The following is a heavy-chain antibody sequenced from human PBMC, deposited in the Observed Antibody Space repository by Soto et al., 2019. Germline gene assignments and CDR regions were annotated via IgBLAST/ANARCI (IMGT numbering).Heavy chain of an antibody. CDR1: GYSFPTYW. CDR3: ARSRVSTPRLEDPFDI. V-gene: IGHV5-51*01. J-gene: IGHJ3*02. Sequence: GESLKISCKGPGYSFPTYWLAWVRQTPGRGLEYMGIIYPGDSDSRYSPAFQGQVTISADKSINTAYLQWTSLKASDTAIYYCARSRVSTPRLEDPFDIWGQGTMVTVSS. D-gene: IGHD5-12*01. CDR2: IYPGDSDS.